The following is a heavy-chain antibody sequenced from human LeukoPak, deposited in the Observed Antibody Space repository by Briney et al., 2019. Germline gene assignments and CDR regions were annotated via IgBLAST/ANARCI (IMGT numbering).Heavy chain of an antibody. CDR2: IIPIFGTA. D-gene: IGHD1-26*01. J-gene: IGHJ4*02. Sequence: SVKVSCKASGGTFSSYAISWVRQAPGQGLEWMGGIIPIFGTANYAQKFQGRVTITTDESTSTAYMELSSLRSEDTAVYYCQGSGSYPHADYWGQGTLVTVSS. CDR3: QGSGSYPHADY. V-gene: IGHV1-69*05. CDR1: GGTFSSYA.